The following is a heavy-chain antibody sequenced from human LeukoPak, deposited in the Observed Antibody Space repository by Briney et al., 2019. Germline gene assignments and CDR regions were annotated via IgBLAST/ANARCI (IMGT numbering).Heavy chain of an antibody. CDR1: GFTFSSYA. Sequence: GASLRLSCAASGFTFSSYAMSWVRQAPGKGLEWVSAISGSGGSTYYADSVKGRFTISRDNSKNTLCLQMNSLRAEDTAVYYCAKDLSITRDYFDYWGQGTLVTVSS. D-gene: IGHD2-2*01. CDR3: AKDLSITRDYFDY. V-gene: IGHV3-23*01. J-gene: IGHJ4*02. CDR2: ISGSGGST.